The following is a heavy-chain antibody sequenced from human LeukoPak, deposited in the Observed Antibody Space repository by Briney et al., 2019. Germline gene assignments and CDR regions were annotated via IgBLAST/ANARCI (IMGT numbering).Heavy chain of an antibody. V-gene: IGHV4-30-2*01. CDR1: GGSISSGGYY. D-gene: IGHD3-3*01. CDR2: IYHSGST. CDR3: ARRGGIGEIGTIFGVVITPHWYFDL. J-gene: IGHJ2*01. Sequence: PSQTLSLTCTVSGGSISSGGYYWSWIRQPPGKGLEWIGYIYHSGSTYYGPSLKSRVTISVDRSKNQFSLKLSSVTAADTAVYYCARRGGIGEIGTIFGVVITPHWYFDLWGRGTLVTVSS.